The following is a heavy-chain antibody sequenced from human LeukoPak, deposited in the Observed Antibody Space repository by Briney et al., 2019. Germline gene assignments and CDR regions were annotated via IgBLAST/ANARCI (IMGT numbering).Heavy chain of an antibody. V-gene: IGHV3-30*02. D-gene: IGHD3-22*01. CDR1: GFTFSSYG. CDR3: AKDLRPSTMIVVLYFDY. J-gene: IGHJ4*02. CDR2: IRYDGSNK. Sequence: GGSLRLSCAASGFTFSSYGMHWVRQAPGKGLEGGAFIRYDGSNKYYADSVKGRFTISRDNSKNPLYLQMNSLRAADTAVYYCAKDLRPSTMIVVLYFDYWRQGTLVTVSS.